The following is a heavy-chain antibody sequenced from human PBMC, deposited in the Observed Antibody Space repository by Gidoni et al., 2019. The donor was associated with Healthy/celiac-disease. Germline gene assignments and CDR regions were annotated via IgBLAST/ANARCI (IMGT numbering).Heavy chain of an antibody. CDR3: ARGGGNYDY. CDR2: INHSGST. Sequence: VQLQQWGAVLLKPSETLSLTCAVYGGSFRGYYCRWIRQPPGKGLEWIGEINHSGSTNYNPSLKSRVTISVDTSKNQFSLKLSSVTAADTAVYYCARGGGNYDYWGQGTLVTVSS. J-gene: IGHJ4*02. CDR1: GGSFRGYY. D-gene: IGHD2-15*01. V-gene: IGHV4-34*01.